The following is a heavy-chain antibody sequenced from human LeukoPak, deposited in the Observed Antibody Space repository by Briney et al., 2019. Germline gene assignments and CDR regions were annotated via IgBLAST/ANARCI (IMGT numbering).Heavy chain of an antibody. CDR3: AFSGHYYDSSGYYPFDY. CDR1: GYTFTSYD. Sequence: ASVKVSCEASGYTFTSYDINWVRQATGQGLEWMGWMNPNSGNTGYAQKFQGRVTMTRNTSISTAYMELSSLRSEDTAVYYCAFSGHYYDSSGYYPFDYWGQGTLVTVSS. V-gene: IGHV1-8*01. J-gene: IGHJ4*02. D-gene: IGHD3-22*01. CDR2: MNPNSGNT.